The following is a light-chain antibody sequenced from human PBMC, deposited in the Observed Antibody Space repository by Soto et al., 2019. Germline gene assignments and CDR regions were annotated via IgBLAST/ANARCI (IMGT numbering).Light chain of an antibody. Sequence: DIQMTKSPSTLSASVGDRVTITCRASQSIRSWLAWYQQKPGKAPKLLIYKASTLESGFPSRFSGSGSGTEFTLNISNLRPDDLATYYCHPYNSPHTVGHRTKLEFK. CDR3: HPYNSPHT. J-gene: IGKJ2*01. V-gene: IGKV1-5*03. CDR1: QSIRSW. CDR2: KAS.